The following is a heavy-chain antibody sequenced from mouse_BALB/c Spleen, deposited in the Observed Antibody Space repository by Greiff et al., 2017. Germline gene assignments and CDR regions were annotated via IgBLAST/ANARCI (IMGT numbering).Heavy chain of an antibody. CDR3: TRDLSGGTGTFAY. D-gene: IGHD4-1*01. CDR2: ISSGGSYT. V-gene: IGHV5-6-4*01. Sequence: EVKLMESGGGLVKPGGSLKLSCAASGFTFSSYTMSWVRQTPEKRLEWVATISSGGSYTYYPDSVKGRFTISRDNAKNTLYLQMSSLKSEDTAMYYCTRDLSGGTGTFAYWGQGTLVTVSA. CDR1: GFTFSSYT. J-gene: IGHJ3*01.